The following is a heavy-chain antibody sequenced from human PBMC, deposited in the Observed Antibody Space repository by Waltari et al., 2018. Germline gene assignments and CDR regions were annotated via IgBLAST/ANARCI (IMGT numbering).Heavy chain of an antibody. CDR1: GFTFSRYW. D-gene: IGHD6-13*01. CDR2: INSDGSST. Sequence: EEQLVESGGGLVQPGESLRLSCAASGFTFSRYWMDWVRQAPGKGLVWVSRINSDGSSTIYAESGKGRFTISRDNAKNTLYVQMNRLRAEDTAVYYCARVATKTYSSPVPGRPYYYGMDVWGQGTTVTVSS. J-gene: IGHJ6*02. CDR3: ARVATKTYSSPVPGRPYYYGMDV. V-gene: IGHV3-74*01.